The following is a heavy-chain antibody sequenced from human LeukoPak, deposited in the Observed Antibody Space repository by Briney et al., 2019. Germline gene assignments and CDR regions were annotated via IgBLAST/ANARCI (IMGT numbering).Heavy chain of an antibody. Sequence: AGGSLRLSCAASGFTFSSYSMNWVRQAPGKGLEWVSSISSSSSYIYYADSVKGRFTISRDNAKNSLYLQMNSLRAEDTAVYYCAREGERITMVRGVYDYWGQGTLVTVSS. J-gene: IGHJ4*02. CDR2: ISSSSSYI. D-gene: IGHD3-10*01. V-gene: IGHV3-21*01. CDR1: GFTFSSYS. CDR3: AREGERITMVRGVYDY.